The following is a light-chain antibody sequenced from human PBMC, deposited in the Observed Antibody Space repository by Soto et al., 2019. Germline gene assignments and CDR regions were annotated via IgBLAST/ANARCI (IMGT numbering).Light chain of an antibody. CDR3: RQYNNCRRR. J-gene: IGKJ4*02. Sequence: PQGERATLSCRASQSVSSSYLAWYQQKPAQAPRLLIYGASTRATGIPARFSGSRSGAEVTLPIISRQYEDFVVDYCRQYNNCRRRFGGGTKVDIK. V-gene: IGKV3-15*01. CDR2: GAS. CDR1: QSVSSSY.